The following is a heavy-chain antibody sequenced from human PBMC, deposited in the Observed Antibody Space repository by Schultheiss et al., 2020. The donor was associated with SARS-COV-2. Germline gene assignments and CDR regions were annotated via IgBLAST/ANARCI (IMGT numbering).Heavy chain of an antibody. V-gene: IGHV3-53*05. J-gene: IGHJ6*02. CDR3: ARDRPPYYYDSSGYFPYYGMDV. CDR2: IYSGGST. CDR1: GFTVSSND. Sequence: GGSLRLSCAASGFTVSSNDMSWVRQAPGKGLEWVSVIYSGGSTYYTESVKGRFTISRDNSKNTLYRQVNSLSAEDTAVYYCARDRPPYYYDSSGYFPYYGMDVWGQGTTVTVSS. D-gene: IGHD3-22*01.